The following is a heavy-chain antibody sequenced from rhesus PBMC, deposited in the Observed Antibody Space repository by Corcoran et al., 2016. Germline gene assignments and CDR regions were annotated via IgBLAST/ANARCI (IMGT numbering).Heavy chain of an antibody. V-gene: IGHV4-106*01. CDR1: GGSISDRYS. D-gene: IGHD3-22*01. J-gene: IGHJ4*01. CDR3: ASGGTPRAYFDY. CDR2: IYGSGGST. Sequence: QVQLQESGPGLVKPSETLSLTCAVSGGSISDRYSWSWLRQPPGKGLEWIGYIYGSGGSTYYNPSLKSRVTISTDTSKNQFSLKLSSVTAADTAVYYCASGGTPRAYFDYWGQGVLVTVSS.